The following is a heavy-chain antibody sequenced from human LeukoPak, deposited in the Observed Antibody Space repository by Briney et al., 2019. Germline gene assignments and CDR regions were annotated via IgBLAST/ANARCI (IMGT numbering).Heavy chain of an antibody. CDR2: VYHSGST. Sequence: SETLSLTCTVSGGSISSGGYYWSWIRQPPGTGLEWIGEVYHSGSTNYNPSLKSRVTISVDKSKNQFSLKLSSVTAADTAVYYCARVGYGVRDFDYWGQGTLVTVSS. CDR1: GGSISSGGYY. CDR3: ARVGYGVRDFDY. D-gene: IGHD5-18*01. V-gene: IGHV4-39*07. J-gene: IGHJ4*02.